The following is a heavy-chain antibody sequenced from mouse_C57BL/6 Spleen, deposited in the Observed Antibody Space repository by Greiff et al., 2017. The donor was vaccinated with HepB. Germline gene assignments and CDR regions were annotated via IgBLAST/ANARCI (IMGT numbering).Heavy chain of an antibody. Sequence: QVQLQQSGPELVKPGASVKISCKASGYAFSSSWMNWVKQRPGKGLEWIGRIYPGDGDTNYNGKFKGKATLTADKSSSTAYMQLSSLTSEDSAVYFCARYDWFAYWGQGTLVTVSA. V-gene: IGHV1-82*01. J-gene: IGHJ3*01. CDR3: ARYDWFAY. D-gene: IGHD2-12*01. CDR1: GYAFSSSW. CDR2: IYPGDGDT.